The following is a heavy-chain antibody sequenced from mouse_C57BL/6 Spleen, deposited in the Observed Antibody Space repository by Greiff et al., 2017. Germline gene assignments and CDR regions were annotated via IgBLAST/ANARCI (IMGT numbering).Heavy chain of an antibody. CDR1: GYTFTDYN. D-gene: IGHD2-5*01. J-gene: IGHJ4*01. CDR2: INPNNGGT. Sequence: VQLQQSGPELVKPGASVKMSCKASGYTFTDYNMHWVKQSHGKSLEWIGYINPNNGGTSYNQKFKGKATLTVNKSSSTAYMELRSLTSEDAAVYYCARGTYYSKDYSMDYWGQGTSVTGSS. V-gene: IGHV1-22*01. CDR3: ARGTYYSKDYSMDY.